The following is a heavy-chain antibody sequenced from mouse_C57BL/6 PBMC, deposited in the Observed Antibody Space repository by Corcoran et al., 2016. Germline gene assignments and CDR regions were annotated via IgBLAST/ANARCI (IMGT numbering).Heavy chain of an antibody. D-gene: IGHD3-3*01. CDR1: GFNIKNTS. CDR2: IDPANGNT. Sequence: EVQLQQSVAELVRPGASVKLSCTASGFNIKNTSMHWVKQRHEQGLEWIGRIDPANGNTKYAPKFQGKATITADTSSNTAYLQLSSLTSEDTAIYYCARYSRDYYAMDYGGQGTSVTVSS. CDR3: ARYSRDYYAMDY. V-gene: IGHV14-3*01. J-gene: IGHJ4*01.